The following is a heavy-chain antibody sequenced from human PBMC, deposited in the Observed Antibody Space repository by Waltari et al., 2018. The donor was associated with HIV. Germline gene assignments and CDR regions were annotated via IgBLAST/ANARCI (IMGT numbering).Heavy chain of an antibody. CDR2: IYYSGST. J-gene: IGHJ6*02. CDR3: ARVVGYCSSSICPGHQYYYGMDV. Sequence: QALPQEAGPGLVRPSATLGLTCAVSGASSSSRSYYCGLILQPPGKGLEWIGTIYYSGSTYYNPSFKRRVTISIDTSKNQFSLKLSSVTAADTALCYCARVVGYCSSSICPGHQYYYGMDVWGQGTTVTVYS. D-gene: IGHD2-2*01. CDR1: GASSSSRSYY. V-gene: IGHV4-39*07.